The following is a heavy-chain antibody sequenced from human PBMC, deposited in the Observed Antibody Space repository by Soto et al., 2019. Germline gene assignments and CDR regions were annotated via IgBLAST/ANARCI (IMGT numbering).Heavy chain of an antibody. Sequence: EVQLVESGGGLVQPGGSLSLSCAASGCTFSRDWMHWVRQRPGKGLVWVSRIKGDGTITNYADSVKGRFTTSRDNAKNTVYLQLNSLTTEDTAVYYCARGGLGNYYNDYWGQGTLVTVSS. CDR3: ARGGLGNYYNDY. J-gene: IGHJ4*02. D-gene: IGHD3-10*01. V-gene: IGHV3-74*01. CDR1: GCTFSRDW. CDR2: IKGDGTIT.